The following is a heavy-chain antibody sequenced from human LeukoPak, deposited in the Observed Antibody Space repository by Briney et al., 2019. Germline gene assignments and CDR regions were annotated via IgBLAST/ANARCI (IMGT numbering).Heavy chain of an antibody. CDR3: ARGPDTAMDYDAFDI. CDR1: GGSFSGYY. D-gene: IGHD5-18*01. CDR2: INHSGST. Sequence: SQTLSLTCAVYGGSFSGYYWSWIRQPPGKGLEWIGEINHSGSTNYNPSLKSRVTISVDTSKNQFSLKLSSVTAADTAVYYCARGPDTAMDYDAFDIWGQGTMVTVSS. J-gene: IGHJ3*02. V-gene: IGHV4-34*01.